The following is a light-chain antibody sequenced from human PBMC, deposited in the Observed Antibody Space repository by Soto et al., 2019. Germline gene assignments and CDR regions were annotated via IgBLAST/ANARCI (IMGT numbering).Light chain of an antibody. Sequence: QSALTQPASVSGSPGQSITISCTGTSSDIGTYNYVSWYQQHPGKVPKLMIYEVSNRPSGVSNRFSGSKSGNTASLAISGLQAKDEADYYCSSYTTSSTQVFGGGTKLTVL. CDR1: SSDIGTYNY. V-gene: IGLV2-14*01. J-gene: IGLJ3*02. CDR3: SSYTTSSTQV. CDR2: EVS.